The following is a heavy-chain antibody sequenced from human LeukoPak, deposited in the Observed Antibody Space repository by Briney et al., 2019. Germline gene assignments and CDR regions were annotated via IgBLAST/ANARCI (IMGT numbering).Heavy chain of an antibody. J-gene: IGHJ6*02. CDR1: GYTFTSYD. Sequence: GSVKVSCKASGYTFTSYDINWVRQATGQGLEWMGWMNPNSGNTGYAQKFQGRVTMTRNTSISTAYMELSSLRSEDTAVYYCARFGDLLYYYYGMDVWGQGTTVTVSS. CDR3: ARFGDLLYYYYGMDV. V-gene: IGHV1-8*01. D-gene: IGHD4-17*01. CDR2: MNPNSGNT.